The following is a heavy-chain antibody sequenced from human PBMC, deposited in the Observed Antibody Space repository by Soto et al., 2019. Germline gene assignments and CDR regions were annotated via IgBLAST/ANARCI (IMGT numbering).Heavy chain of an antibody. V-gene: IGHV3-9*01. Sequence: GGFLKLSCAASGFTYDDYAMHWVRQAPGKGLEWVSGISWNSGSIGYADSVKGRFTISRDNAKNSLYLQMNSLRAEDTALYYCAKDIDDFWSGSGNYFDYWGQGTLVTVSS. D-gene: IGHD3-3*01. J-gene: IGHJ4*02. CDR3: AKDIDDFWSGSGNYFDY. CDR1: GFTYDDYA. CDR2: ISWNSGSI.